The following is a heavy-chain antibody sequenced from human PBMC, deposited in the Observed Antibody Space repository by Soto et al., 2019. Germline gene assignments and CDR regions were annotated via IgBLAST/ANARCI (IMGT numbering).Heavy chain of an antibody. CDR2: ISSSSSYI. V-gene: IGHV3-21*01. Sequence: GGSLRLSCAASGFTFSSYSMNWVRQAPGKGLEWVSSISSSSSYIYYADSVKGRFTISRDNAKNSLYLQMNSLRAEDTAVYYCLCSGGSRYALDYYYGMDVWGQGTTVTVSS. D-gene: IGHD2-15*01. CDR1: GFTFSSYS. CDR3: LCSGGSRYALDYYYGMDV. J-gene: IGHJ6*02.